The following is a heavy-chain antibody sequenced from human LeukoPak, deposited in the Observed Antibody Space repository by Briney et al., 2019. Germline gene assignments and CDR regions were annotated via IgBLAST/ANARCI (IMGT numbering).Heavy chain of an antibody. V-gene: IGHV4-59*08. CDR1: GGSISSYY. Sequence: SETLSLTCTVSGGSISSYYWSWIRQPPGKGLEWIGYIYYSGSTNYNPSLKSRVTISVDTSKNQFSLKLSSVTAADTAVYYCARSRGYFDYWGQGTLVAVSS. CDR2: IYYSGST. CDR3: ARSRGYFDY. J-gene: IGHJ4*02. D-gene: IGHD3-10*01.